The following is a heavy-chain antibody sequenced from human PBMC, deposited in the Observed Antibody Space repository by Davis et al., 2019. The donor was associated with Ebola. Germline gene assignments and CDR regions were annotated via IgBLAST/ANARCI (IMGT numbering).Heavy chain of an antibody. CDR1: GDSISSGYY. J-gene: IGHJ4*02. CDR2: IYHSGST. D-gene: IGHD3-16*02. Sequence: SETLSLTCTVSGDSISSGYYWGWIRQPPGKGLEWIGSIYHSGSTYYSPSLKSRVTISADLSRNQFSLKLTSVTAADTAVYYCARDFVHWGQGTLVTVSS. V-gene: IGHV4-38-2*02. CDR3: ARDFVH.